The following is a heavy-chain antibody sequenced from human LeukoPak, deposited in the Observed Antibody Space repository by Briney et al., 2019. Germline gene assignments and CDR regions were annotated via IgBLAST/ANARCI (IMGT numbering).Heavy chain of an antibody. J-gene: IGHJ6*03. Sequence: ASVKVSCKASGYTFTGYYMHWVRQAPGQGLEWMGWINPNSGGTNYAQKFQGRVTMTRDTSISTAYMELSRLRSDDTAVYYCASSVGPNFWSGYYSLGYYYYMDVWGKGTTVAVSS. D-gene: IGHD3-3*01. CDR1: GYTFTGYY. V-gene: IGHV1-2*02. CDR2: INPNSGGT. CDR3: ASSVGPNFWSGYYSLGYYYYMDV.